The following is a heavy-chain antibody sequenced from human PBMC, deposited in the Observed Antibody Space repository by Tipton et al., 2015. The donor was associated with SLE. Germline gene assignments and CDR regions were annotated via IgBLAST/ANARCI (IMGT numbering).Heavy chain of an antibody. D-gene: IGHD4-17*01. V-gene: IGHV4-39*01. CDR3: ARKTFGDYIFDI. J-gene: IGHJ2*01. CDR2: IYYSGST. CDR1: GGSISSSSYY. Sequence: TLSLTCTVSGGSISSSSYYWGWIRQPPGKGLEWIGSIYYSGSTYYNPSLKSRVTISVDTSINQFSLKMSSVTAADTAVYYCARKTFGDYIFDIWGRGALVTVSS.